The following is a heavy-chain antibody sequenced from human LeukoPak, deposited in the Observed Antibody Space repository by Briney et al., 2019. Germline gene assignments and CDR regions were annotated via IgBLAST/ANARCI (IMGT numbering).Heavy chain of an antibody. CDR3: ARPVRTDYYGMDV. D-gene: IGHD2-2*01. J-gene: IGHJ6*02. CDR2: INSDGSST. Sequence: GGSLRLSCAASGFTFSSYWMHWVRQAPGKGLVWVSRINSDGSSTRHADSVKGRFTVSRDNAKNTLYLQMHSLRAEDTAVYYCARPVRTDYYGMDVWGQGTTVTVSS. CDR1: GFTFSSYW. V-gene: IGHV3-74*01.